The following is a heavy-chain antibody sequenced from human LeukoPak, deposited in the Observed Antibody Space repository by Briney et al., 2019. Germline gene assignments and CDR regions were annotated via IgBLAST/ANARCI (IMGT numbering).Heavy chain of an antibody. CDR1: GFTVSSNY. Sequence: PGGSLRLSCAASGFTVSSNYMSWDRQAPGKGLEWVSVIYSGGSTYYADSVKGRFTISRDNSKNTLYLQMNSLRAEDTAVYYCARGHNFGRLHPFDYWGQGTLVTVSS. J-gene: IGHJ4*02. CDR3: ARGHNFGRLHPFDY. V-gene: IGHV3-66*01. CDR2: IYSGGST. D-gene: IGHD3-9*01.